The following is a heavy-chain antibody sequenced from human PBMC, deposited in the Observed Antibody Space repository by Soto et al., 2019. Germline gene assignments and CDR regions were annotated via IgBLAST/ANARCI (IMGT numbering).Heavy chain of an antibody. D-gene: IGHD6-19*01. V-gene: IGHV1-8*01. Sequence: GASVKVSCKASGYTFTSYDINWVRQATGQGLEWMGWMNPNSGNTGYAQKFQGRVTMTRNTSISTAYMELSSLRSEDTAVYYCARLKGSGWYFGEHYFDYGGQGTLVTVSS. CDR3: ARLKGSGWYFGEHYFDY. J-gene: IGHJ4*02. CDR2: MNPNSGNT. CDR1: GYTFTSYD.